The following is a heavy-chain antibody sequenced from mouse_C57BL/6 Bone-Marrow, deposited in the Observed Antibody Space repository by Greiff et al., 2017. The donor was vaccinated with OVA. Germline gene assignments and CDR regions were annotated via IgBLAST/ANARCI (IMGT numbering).Heavy chain of an antibody. J-gene: IGHJ3*01. CDR2: ISYDGSN. CDR3: ARDRLS. CDR1: GYSITSGYY. V-gene: IGHV3-6*01. Sequence: EVKLMESGPGLVKPSQSLSLTCSVTGYSITSGYYWNWIRQFPGNKLEWMGYISYDGSNNYNPSLKNRISITRDTSKNQFFLKLNSVTTEDTATYYCARDRLSWGQGTLVTVSA.